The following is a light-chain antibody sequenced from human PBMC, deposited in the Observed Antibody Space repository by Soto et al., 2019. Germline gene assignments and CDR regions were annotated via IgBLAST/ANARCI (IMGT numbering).Light chain of an antibody. J-gene: IGKJ1*01. V-gene: IGKV4-1*01. CDR1: QSVLYSSNNKNY. CDR2: WAS. Sequence: DIVMTQSPDSLAVSLGERATINCKSSQSVLYSSNNKNYLAWYQQKPGQPPKLLIYWASTRASVVPDRFSGSRSRTDFTLLLSSQPAEDVAVYYLQKYYSTPPTFDQGTKVEIK. CDR3: QKYYSTPPT.